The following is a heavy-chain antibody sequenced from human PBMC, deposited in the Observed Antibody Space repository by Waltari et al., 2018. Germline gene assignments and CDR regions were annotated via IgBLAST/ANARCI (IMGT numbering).Heavy chain of an antibody. CDR1: GFTVSSNY. CDR3: ARPSLRRGSPFDY. J-gene: IGHJ4*02. Sequence: EVQLVESGGGLIQPGGSLRLSCAASGFTVSSNYMSWVRQAPGKGLEWFSVIYSGGSTYYADSVKGRFTISRDNSKNTLYLQMNSLRAEDTAVYYCARPSLRRGSPFDYWGQGTLVTVSS. V-gene: IGHV3-53*01. CDR2: IYSGGST. D-gene: IGHD1-26*01.